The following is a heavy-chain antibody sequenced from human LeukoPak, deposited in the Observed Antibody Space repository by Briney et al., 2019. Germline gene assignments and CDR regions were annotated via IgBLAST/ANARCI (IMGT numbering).Heavy chain of an antibody. CDR2: INTNTGNP. D-gene: IGHD1-26*01. CDR3: ARRVGSMGYYYYMDV. V-gene: IGHV7-4-1*02. Sequence: ASVKVSCKASGYTFTSCAMNWVRQTPGQGLEWMGWINTNTGNPTYAQGFTGRFVFSLDTSVSTAYLQISSLKAEDTAVYYCARRVGSMGYYYYMDVWGKGTTVTVSS. J-gene: IGHJ6*03. CDR1: GYTFTSCA.